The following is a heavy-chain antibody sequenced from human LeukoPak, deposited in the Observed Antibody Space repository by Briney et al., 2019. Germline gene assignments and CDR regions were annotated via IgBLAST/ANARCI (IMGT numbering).Heavy chain of an antibody. CDR2: IYWNDDK. CDR1: GFSLSTRGVG. CDR3: AXSRYSSSVPWDY. D-gene: IGHD6-6*01. Sequence: GPTXVKPTQTLTLTCTFSGFSLSTRGVGVGWIRQPPGKALEWLSLIYWNDDKRYRPASKRRRTNTKETSETQVGSTMNNIXXXXXATXXCAXSRYSSSVPWDYWGQGTLVTVSS. J-gene: IGHJ4*02. V-gene: IGHV2-5*01.